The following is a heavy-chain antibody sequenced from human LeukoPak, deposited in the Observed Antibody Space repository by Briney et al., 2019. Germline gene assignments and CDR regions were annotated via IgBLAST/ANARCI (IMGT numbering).Heavy chain of an antibody. Sequence: SETLSLTCAVSGVSFDDYYWAWVRQTPGKGLEWIGEINHSGYTNDSPSLKSRVTLSIDTSRKQFSLNLRSVTVADAGTYYCTRMTTGHDFWGQGTLVTVSS. CDR2: INHSGYT. J-gene: IGHJ4*02. D-gene: IGHD4-17*01. V-gene: IGHV4-34*01. CDR1: GVSFDDYY. CDR3: TRMTTGHDF.